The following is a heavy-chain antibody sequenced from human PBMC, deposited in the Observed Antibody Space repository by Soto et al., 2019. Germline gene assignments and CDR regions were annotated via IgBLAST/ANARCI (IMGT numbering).Heavy chain of an antibody. D-gene: IGHD2-21*01. V-gene: IGHV3-21*01. Sequence: PGKGLEWVSSISSSSSYIYYADSVKGRFTISRDNAKNSLYLQMNSLRAEDTAVYYCARDSASALYGMDVWGQGTTVTVPS. CDR2: ISSSSSYI. J-gene: IGHJ6*02. CDR3: ARDSASALYGMDV.